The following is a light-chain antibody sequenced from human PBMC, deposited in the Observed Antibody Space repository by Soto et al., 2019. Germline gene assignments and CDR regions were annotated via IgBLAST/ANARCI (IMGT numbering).Light chain of an antibody. CDR1: QSVSSD. J-gene: IGKJ1*01. V-gene: IGKV3-15*01. CDR2: GAS. Sequence: EIVMTQSPATLSVSPGESATLSFSASQSVSSDLAWYQQKPGQAPRLLIYGASTRATGIPARFSGSGSGTEFTLTISSLQSEDFAVYYCQQYNNWPRTFGQGTKVDIK. CDR3: QQYNNWPRT.